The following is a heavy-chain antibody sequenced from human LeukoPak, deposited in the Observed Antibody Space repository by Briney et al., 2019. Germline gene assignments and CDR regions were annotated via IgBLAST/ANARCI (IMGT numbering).Heavy chain of an antibody. D-gene: IGHD3-22*01. CDR1: GGSFSGYY. J-gene: IGHJ4*02. CDR2: IYYSGST. V-gene: IGHV4-59*01. CDR3: ASSSPHYYDSSGYYDY. Sequence: SETLSLTCAVYGGSFSGYYWSWIRQPPGKGLEWIGYIYYSGSTNYNPSLKSRVTISVDTSKNQFSLKLSSVTAADTAVYYCASSSPHYYDSSGYYDYWGQGTLVTVSS.